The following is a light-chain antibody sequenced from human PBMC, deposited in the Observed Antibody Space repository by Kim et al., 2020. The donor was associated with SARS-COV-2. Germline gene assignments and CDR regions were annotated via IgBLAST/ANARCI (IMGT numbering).Light chain of an antibody. Sequence: TYTLPSDINVGRHNVSWFQQNPGSPPRYLLSYFSDSDKGQGSGVPSRFSGSKDASANTGILLISGLQPEDEADYYCMIWPRNAVLFGGGTQLTVL. CDR1: SDINVGRHN. CDR3: MIWPRNAVL. J-gene: IGLJ2*01. CDR2: YFSDSDK. V-gene: IGLV5-37*01.